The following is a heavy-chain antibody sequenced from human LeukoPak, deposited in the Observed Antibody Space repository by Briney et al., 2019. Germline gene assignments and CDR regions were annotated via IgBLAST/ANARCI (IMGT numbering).Heavy chain of an antibody. D-gene: IGHD3-22*01. CDR2: ISWNSGSI. CDR1: GFTFDDYA. V-gene: IGHV3-9*01. CDR3: AKDMWGGYYYDSSGYHAPFDY. Sequence: GRSLRLSCAASGFTFDDYAMHWVRQAPGKGLEWVSGISWNSGSIGYADSVKGRFTISRDNAKNSLYLQMNSLRAEDTTLYYCAKDMWGGYYYDSSGYHAPFDYWGQGTLVTVSS. J-gene: IGHJ4*02.